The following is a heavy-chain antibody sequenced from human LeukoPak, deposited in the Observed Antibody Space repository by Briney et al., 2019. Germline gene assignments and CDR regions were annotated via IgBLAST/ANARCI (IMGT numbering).Heavy chain of an antibody. CDR2: IHYSGNT. D-gene: IGHD4-17*01. CDR1: GVSISSSSYY. CDR3: ATHSFHDNGDP. Sequence: SETLSLTCTVSGVSISSSSYYWGWIRQPPGEGLEWIGSIHYSGNTYYNPYLKSRVTISADTSKNQFSLKVSSVTAADTAVYYCATHSFHDNGDPWGQGTLVTVSS. J-gene: IGHJ5*02. V-gene: IGHV4-39*01.